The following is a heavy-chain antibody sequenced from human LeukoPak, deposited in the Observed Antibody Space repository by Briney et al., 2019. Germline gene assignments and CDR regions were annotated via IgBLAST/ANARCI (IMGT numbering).Heavy chain of an antibody. CDR3: AKDRVSYSS. Sequence: PGASLRLSCAASGFTFSNYAMTWVRQAPGKGLEWVSGISDSGSNTYYADSAKGRFTISRDNSKNTLYLQMNSLRTEDTAVYYCAKDRVSYSSWGQGTLVTVSS. D-gene: IGHD3-22*01. CDR2: ISDSGSNT. V-gene: IGHV3-23*01. J-gene: IGHJ4*02. CDR1: GFTFSNYA.